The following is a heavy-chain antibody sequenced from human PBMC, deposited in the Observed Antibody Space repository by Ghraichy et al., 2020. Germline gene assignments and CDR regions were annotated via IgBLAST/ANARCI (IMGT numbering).Heavy chain of an antibody. CDR2: VYHTGST. CDR1: GYSISSGYY. Sequence: SETLSLTCAVSGYSISSGYYWGWIRQPPGKGLEWVGNVYHTGSTYYNPSLKSRVTISVEKSKNQFSLKLSSVTAADTAVYYCARQVMGMGDDYWGQGTLVTVSS. CDR3: ARQVMGMGDDY. V-gene: IGHV4-38-2*01. D-gene: IGHD3-16*01. J-gene: IGHJ4*02.